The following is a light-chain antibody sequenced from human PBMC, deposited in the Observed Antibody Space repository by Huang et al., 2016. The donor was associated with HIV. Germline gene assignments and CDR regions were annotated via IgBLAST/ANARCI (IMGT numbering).Light chain of an antibody. Sequence: EIVMTQSPATLSVSPGERATLSCRASQSISTTVAWYQQKPGQPPRLLIHGTSSRATGIPARFSGSESGTEFTLTISSLQSEDFAVYYCQQYRTFGPGTKVDIK. V-gene: IGKV3-15*01. CDR3: QQYRT. CDR2: GTS. J-gene: IGKJ3*01. CDR1: QSISTT.